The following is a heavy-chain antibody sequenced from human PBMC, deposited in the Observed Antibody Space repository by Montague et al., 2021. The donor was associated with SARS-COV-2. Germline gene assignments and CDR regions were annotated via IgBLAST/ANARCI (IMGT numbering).Heavy chain of an antibody. Sequence: SETLSLTCTVSGGSISSHFWSFIRQPPGKGLEWIGYINSNGGTNENPSRRSRLTMSVDTSKNQFSLQLRSMTPADTAVYFCARATSVRGAVSWFDPWGQGILVTVSS. V-gene: IGHV4-59*11. CDR1: GGSISSHF. CDR2: INSNGGT. CDR3: ARATSVRGAVSWFDP. D-gene: IGHD3-10*01. J-gene: IGHJ5*02.